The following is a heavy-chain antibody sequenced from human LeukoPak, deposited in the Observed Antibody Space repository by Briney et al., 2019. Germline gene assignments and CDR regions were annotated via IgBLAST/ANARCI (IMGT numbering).Heavy chain of an antibody. CDR2: LRYDATSY. CDR3: AKEYSGTFSPFPSYFDC. Sequence: PGGSLRLSCAASGFTFSSYEMNWVRQAPGKGLEWVSFLRYDATSYYYAESVKGRFTISRDNSKNTLYLQMNSLRAEDTAVYYCAKEYSGTFSPFPSYFDCWGQGTLVTVSS. D-gene: IGHD1-26*01. J-gene: IGHJ4*02. CDR1: GFTFSSYE. V-gene: IGHV3-30*02.